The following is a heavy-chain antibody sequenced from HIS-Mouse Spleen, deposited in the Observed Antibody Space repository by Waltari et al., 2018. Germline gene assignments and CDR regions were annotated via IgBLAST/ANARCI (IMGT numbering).Heavy chain of an antibody. CDR1: GYTFTAYY. J-gene: IGHJ6*02. CDR2: INPNSGGT. Sequence: QVQLVQSGAEVKKPGASVTGACKASGYTFTAYYMHWVRLAPGQGLEWMGWINPNSGGTNYAQKFQGRVTMTRDTSISTAYMELSRLRSDDTAVYYCARDSIAVMDVWGQGTTVTVSS. CDR3: ARDSIAVMDV. D-gene: IGHD6-19*01. V-gene: IGHV1-2*02.